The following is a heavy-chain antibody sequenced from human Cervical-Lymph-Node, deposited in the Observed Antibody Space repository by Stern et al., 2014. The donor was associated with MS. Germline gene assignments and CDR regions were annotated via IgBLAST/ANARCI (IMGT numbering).Heavy chain of an antibody. CDR3: ARDRGSPGWMDNWFDP. V-gene: IGHV1-69*18. J-gene: IGHJ5*02. D-gene: IGHD1-26*01. CDR1: GGTFSSYA. Sequence: QVQLVQSGAEVKKPGSSVKVSCKASGGTFSSYAISWVRQAPGQGLEWMGMIIPIFGTANYAQKFQGRVTITADESTSTAYMELSSLRSEDTAVYYCARDRGSPGWMDNWFDPWGQGTLVTVSS. CDR2: IIPIFGTA.